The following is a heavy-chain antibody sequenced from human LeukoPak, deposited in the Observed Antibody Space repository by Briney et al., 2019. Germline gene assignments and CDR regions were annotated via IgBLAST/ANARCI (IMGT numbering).Heavy chain of an antibody. V-gene: IGHV3-23*01. J-gene: IGHJ4*02. CDR2: ISGSGGST. Sequence: GGSLRLSCAASGFTFSTYGMTWVRQAPGKGLEWVSAISGSGGSTYYADSVKGRFTISRDNSKNTLYLQMNSLRAEDTALYYCAKTGGIAAAHWGQGTLVTVSS. D-gene: IGHD6-13*01. CDR3: AKTGGIAAAH. CDR1: GFTFSTYG.